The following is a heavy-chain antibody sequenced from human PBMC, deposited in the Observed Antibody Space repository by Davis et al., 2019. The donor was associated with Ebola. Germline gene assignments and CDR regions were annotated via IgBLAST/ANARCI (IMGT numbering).Heavy chain of an antibody. V-gene: IGHV4-4*08. CDR1: GGSISNYY. D-gene: IGHD5-18*01. J-gene: IGHJ6*02. CDR3: ASEATAMVYYYYGMDV. CDR2: IYNSGST. Sequence: MPSETLSLTCSVSGGSISNYYWSWIRQPPGKGLEWIGYIYNSGSTYYNPSLKSRVTISVDTSKNQFSLKLSSVTAADTAVYYCASEATAMVYYYYGMDVWGQGTTVNVSS.